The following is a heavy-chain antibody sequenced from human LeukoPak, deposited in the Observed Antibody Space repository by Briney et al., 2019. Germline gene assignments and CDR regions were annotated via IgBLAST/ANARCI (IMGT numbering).Heavy chain of an antibody. CDR2: MNPKSGNT. D-gene: IGHD3-22*01. CDR1: GYTFTSYD. V-gene: IGHV1-8*03. CDR3: ATGYYDSSGLDY. Sequence: ASVKVSCKASGYTFTSYDINWVRQATGQGLEWMGWMNPKSGNTGYAQKFQGRVTITRNTSISTAYMELSSLRSEDTAVYYCATGYYDSSGLDYWGQGTLVTVSS. J-gene: IGHJ4*02.